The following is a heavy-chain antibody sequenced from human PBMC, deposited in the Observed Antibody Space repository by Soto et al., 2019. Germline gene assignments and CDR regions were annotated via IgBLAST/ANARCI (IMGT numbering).Heavy chain of an antibody. J-gene: IGHJ4*02. D-gene: IGHD5-18*01. V-gene: IGHV3-23*01. CDR2: ISYTGGNT. CDR3: AAAGDTGEPLDY. CDR1: DFTFSTYA. Sequence: GGSLRLSCAASDFTFSTYAMTWVRQAPGKGLEWVSLISYTGGNTYYADSVKGRFTISRNNSKNPLYLQVNSLRSEDTAVYYCAAAGDTGEPLDYWGRGTLVTVSS.